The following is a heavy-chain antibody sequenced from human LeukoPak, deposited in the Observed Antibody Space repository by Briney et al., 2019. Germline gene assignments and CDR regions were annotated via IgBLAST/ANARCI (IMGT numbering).Heavy chain of an antibody. CDR3: ARDPVRYCSGGSCSLGWFDP. CDR2: IIPIFGTA. CDR1: GGTFSSYA. Sequence: GASVKVSCKASGGTFSSYAISWVRQAPGQGLERMGGIIPIFGTANYAQKFQGRVTITTDESTSTAYMELSSLRSEDTAVYYCARDPVRYCSGGSCSLGWFDPWGQGTLVTVSS. J-gene: IGHJ5*02. V-gene: IGHV1-69*05. D-gene: IGHD2-15*01.